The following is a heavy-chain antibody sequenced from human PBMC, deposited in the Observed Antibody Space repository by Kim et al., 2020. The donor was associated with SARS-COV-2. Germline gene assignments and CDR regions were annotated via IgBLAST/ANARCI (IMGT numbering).Heavy chain of an antibody. V-gene: IGHV4-39*01. Sequence: SETLSLTCTVSGGSISSSSYYWGWIRQPPGKGLEWIGSIYYSGSTYYNPSLKSRVTISVDTSKNQFSLKLSSVTAADTAVYYCARECTSCYGNHAFDIWGQGTMVTVSS. D-gene: IGHD2-2*01. CDR3: ARECTSCYGNHAFDI. CDR1: GGSISSSSYY. J-gene: IGHJ3*02. CDR2: IYYSGST.